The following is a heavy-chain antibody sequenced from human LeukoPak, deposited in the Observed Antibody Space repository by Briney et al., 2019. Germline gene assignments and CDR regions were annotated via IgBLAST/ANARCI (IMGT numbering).Heavy chain of an antibody. V-gene: IGHV3-21*01. Sequence: GGSLRLSCAASGFTFSSYSMNWVRQAPGKGLEWVSSISSSSSYIYYADSVKGRFTISRDNAKNSLYLQMNSLRAEDTAVYYCARGDYDSSGHLDYWGQGTLVTVSS. CDR1: GFTFSSYS. J-gene: IGHJ4*02. CDR2: ISSSSSYI. CDR3: ARGDYDSSGHLDY. D-gene: IGHD3-22*01.